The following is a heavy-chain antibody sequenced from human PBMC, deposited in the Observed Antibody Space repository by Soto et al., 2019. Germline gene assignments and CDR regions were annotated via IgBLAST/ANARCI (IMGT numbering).Heavy chain of an antibody. CDR2: IYYSGST. CDR3: ARGDGSSWYRFDY. CDR1: GGSISSYY. J-gene: IGHJ4*02. D-gene: IGHD6-13*01. V-gene: IGHV4-59*01. Sequence: QVQLQESGPGLVKPSETLSLTCTVSGGSISSYYWSWIRQPPGKGLEWIGYIYYSGSTNYNPSLKSRVTISVDTSKNQFSLKLSAVSAADTAVYYGARGDGSSWYRFDYWGQGTLVTVSS.